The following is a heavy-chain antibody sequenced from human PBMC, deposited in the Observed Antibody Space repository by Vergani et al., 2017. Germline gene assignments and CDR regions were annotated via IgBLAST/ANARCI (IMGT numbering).Heavy chain of an antibody. CDR3: ARGKQWLVRRWGQDY. Sequence: QVQLQQWGAGLLKPSETLSLTCAVYGGSFSGYYWSWIRQPPGKGLEWIGEINHSGSTNYNPSLKSRVTISVDTSKNQFSLKLSSVTAVDTAVYYCARGKQWLVRRWGQDYWGQGTLVTVSS. D-gene: IGHD6-19*01. CDR2: INHSGST. J-gene: IGHJ4*02. V-gene: IGHV4-34*01. CDR1: GGSFSGYY.